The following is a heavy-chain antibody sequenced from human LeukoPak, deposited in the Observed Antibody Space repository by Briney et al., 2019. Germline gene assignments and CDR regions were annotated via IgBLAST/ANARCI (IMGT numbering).Heavy chain of an antibody. D-gene: IGHD3-3*01. V-gene: IGHV4-39*07. J-gene: IGHJ4*02. Sequence: SETLSLTCTVSGGSISSNSYYWGWIRQPPGKGLEWIGNIYYSGSTYYNPSLKSRVTISVDTSKNQFSLKLSSVTAADTAVYYCARGSYDFWSGYPYYFDYWGQGTLVTVSS. CDR2: IYYSGST. CDR1: GGSISSNSYY. CDR3: ARGSYDFWSGYPYYFDY.